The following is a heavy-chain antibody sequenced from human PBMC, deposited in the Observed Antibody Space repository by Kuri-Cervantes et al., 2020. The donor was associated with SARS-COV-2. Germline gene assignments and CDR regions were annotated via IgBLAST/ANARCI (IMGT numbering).Heavy chain of an antibody. CDR3: ARGSVGAIFGVVTHYYYMDV. Sequence: SETLSLTCTVSGGSISSYYWSWIRQPPGKGLEWIGRIYTSGSTNYNPSLKSRVTISVDTSKNQFSLKLSSVTAADTAVYYCARGSVGAIFGVVTHYYYMDVWGKGTTVTVSS. J-gene: IGHJ6*03. D-gene: IGHD3-3*01. V-gene: IGHV4-4*08. CDR1: GGSISSYY. CDR2: IYTSGST.